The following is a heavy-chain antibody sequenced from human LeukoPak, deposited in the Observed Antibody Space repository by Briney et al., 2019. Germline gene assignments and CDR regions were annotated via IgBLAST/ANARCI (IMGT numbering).Heavy chain of an antibody. Sequence: LGASVKVSCKASGYTFTSYGISWVRQAPGQGLEWMGWISAYNGNTNYAQKLQGRVTMTTDTSTSTAYMELRSLRSDDTAVYYCARVPSGAYYDFGSGYYTPDYWGQGTLVTVSS. D-gene: IGHD3-3*01. V-gene: IGHV1-18*01. CDR1: GYTFTSYG. J-gene: IGHJ4*02. CDR3: ARVPSGAYYDFGSGYYTPDY. CDR2: ISAYNGNT.